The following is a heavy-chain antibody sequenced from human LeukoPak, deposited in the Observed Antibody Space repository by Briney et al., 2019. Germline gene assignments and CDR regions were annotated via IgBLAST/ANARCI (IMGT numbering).Heavy chain of an antibody. J-gene: IGHJ4*02. Sequence: PSQTLSLTCDVSGGSVTSTNWWTWFRQPPGKGLEWIGEVHLDGRTNYNPSLKSRLVMSADLPENHISLKLTSVTAADTAVYYCAREGGFYRPLDYSGQGTLVTVSS. CDR3: AREGGFYRPLDY. V-gene: IGHV4-4*02. D-gene: IGHD6-25*01. CDR2: VHLDGRT. CDR1: GGSVTSTNW.